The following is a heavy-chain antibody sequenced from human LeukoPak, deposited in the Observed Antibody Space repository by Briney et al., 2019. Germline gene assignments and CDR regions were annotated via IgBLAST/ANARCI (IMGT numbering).Heavy chain of an antibody. Sequence: GSSVKVSCKASGGTFSSYATSWVRQAPGQGLEWMGRIIPILGIANYAQKFQGRVTITADKSTSTACMELSSLRSEDTAVYYCARDDRVSAFDIWGQGTMVTVSS. CDR1: GGTFSSYA. CDR3: ARDDRVSAFDI. V-gene: IGHV1-69*04. D-gene: IGHD6-13*01. J-gene: IGHJ3*02. CDR2: IIPILGIA.